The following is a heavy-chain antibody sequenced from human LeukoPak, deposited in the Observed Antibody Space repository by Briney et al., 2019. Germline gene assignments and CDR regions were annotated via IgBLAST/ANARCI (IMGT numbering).Heavy chain of an antibody. Sequence: GGSPRLSCAASGFTFSSYAMSWVRQAPGKGLEWVSAISGSGGSTYYADSVKGRFTISRGNSKNTLYLQMNSLRAEDTAVYYCAKDLWSADELLWFGELPNYYYGMDVWGQGTTVTVSS. J-gene: IGHJ6*02. CDR2: ISGSGGST. V-gene: IGHV3-23*01. CDR3: AKDLWSADELLWFGELPNYYYGMDV. CDR1: GFTFSSYA. D-gene: IGHD3-10*01.